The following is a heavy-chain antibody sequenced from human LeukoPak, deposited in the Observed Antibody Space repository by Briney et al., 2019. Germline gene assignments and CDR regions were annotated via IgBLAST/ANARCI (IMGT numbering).Heavy chain of an antibody. CDR1: GFTLSRYG. D-gene: IGHD3-10*01. CDR3: AKDLFSVEYGMDV. CDR2: ISYDGSNK. J-gene: IGHJ6*02. Sequence: GRSLRLSCAASGFTLSRYGMHWVRQAPGKGLEWVAVISYDGSNKYYADSVKGRFTISRDNSKNTLYLQMNSLRAEDTAVYYCAKDLFSVEYGMDVWGQGTTVTVSS. V-gene: IGHV3-30*18.